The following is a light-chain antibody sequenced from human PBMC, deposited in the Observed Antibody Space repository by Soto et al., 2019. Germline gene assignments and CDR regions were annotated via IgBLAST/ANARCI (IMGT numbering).Light chain of an antibody. CDR3: QQAYSFPLT. J-gene: IGKJ4*01. CDR2: GAS. CDR1: QDISTL. V-gene: IGKV1D-12*01. Sequence: DIQMTQSPSSVSACIGDTVTITCRASQDISTLLAWYQQKPGKAPKLLIYGASTLESGVPSRFSGRGSGTDFTLTISSLQPEDFATYFCQQAYSFPLTFGGGTKVDIK.